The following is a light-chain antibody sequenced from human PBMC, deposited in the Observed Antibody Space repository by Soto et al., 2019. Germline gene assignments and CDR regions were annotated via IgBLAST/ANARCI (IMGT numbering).Light chain of an antibody. CDR2: VGS. J-gene: IGKJ5*01. CDR3: MQGRHTPNT. CDR1: HRVLQRSGNSY. V-gene: IGKV2-28*01. Sequence: SVMTQSPLSLPVTPGGPSSISCRSSHRVLQRSGNSYLGWYLQKPGQSPRILIHVGSNRASGVPDRFSGSGSGTDFTLNISRVEAEDVGVYFCMQGRHTPNTFGQGTRLEIK.